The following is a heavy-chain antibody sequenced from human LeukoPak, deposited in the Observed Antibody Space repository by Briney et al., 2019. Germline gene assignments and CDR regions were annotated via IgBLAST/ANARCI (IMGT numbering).Heavy chain of an antibody. J-gene: IGHJ3*02. Sequence: GGSLRLSCAASGFTFSDYYMSWVRQAPGKGLEWVSAISGSGGSTYYADSVKGRFTISRDNAKNTLYLQMNSLRAEDTAVYYCASLTRAGAFDIWGQGTMVTVSS. D-gene: IGHD2-2*01. CDR3: ASLTRAGAFDI. V-gene: IGHV3-11*04. CDR2: ISGSGGST. CDR1: GFTFSDYY.